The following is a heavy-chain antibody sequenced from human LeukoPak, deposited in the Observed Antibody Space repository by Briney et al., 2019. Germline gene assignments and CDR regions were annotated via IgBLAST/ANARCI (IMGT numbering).Heavy chain of an antibody. Sequence: PSETLSLTCAVYGGSFSGYYWSWIRQPPGQGLEWIGEINHSGSTNYNPSLKSRVTISVDTSKNQFSLKLSSVTAADTAVYYCAIPMSQYSSSSRRALHSQQYFQHWGQGTLVTVSS. D-gene: IGHD6-6*01. V-gene: IGHV4-34*01. CDR3: AIPMSQYSSSSRRALHSQQYFQH. CDR2: INHSGST. J-gene: IGHJ1*01. CDR1: GGSFSGYY.